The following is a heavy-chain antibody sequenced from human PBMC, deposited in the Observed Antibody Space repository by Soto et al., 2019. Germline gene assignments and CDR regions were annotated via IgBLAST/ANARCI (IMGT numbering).Heavy chain of an antibody. V-gene: IGHV1-18*01. D-gene: IGHD5-18*01. J-gene: IGHJ4*02. Sequence: GASVKLSWEDCGYTFTCCCIRWVRQANGQGLEWMGWISAYNGNTNYAQKLQGRVTMTTDTSTSTAYMELRSLRSDDTAVYYCAREIRGYSYGHDYWGQGTLVTVSS. CDR3: AREIRGYSYGHDY. CDR2: ISAYNGNT. CDR1: GYTFTCCC.